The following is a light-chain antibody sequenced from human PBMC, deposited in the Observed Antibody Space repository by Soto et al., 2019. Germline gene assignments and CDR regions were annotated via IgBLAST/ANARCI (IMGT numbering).Light chain of an antibody. CDR2: AAS. V-gene: IGKV1-39*01. CDR3: QQSYSIPWT. CDR1: QSISSY. J-gene: IGKJ1*01. Sequence: DIQMTQSPSSLSASVGDRVTITCRASQSISSYLNWYQLKPGKAPKLLIYAASSLQSGVPSRFSGSGSGTDFTLTISSLQPEDFATFYCQQSYSIPWTFGQGTKVEIK.